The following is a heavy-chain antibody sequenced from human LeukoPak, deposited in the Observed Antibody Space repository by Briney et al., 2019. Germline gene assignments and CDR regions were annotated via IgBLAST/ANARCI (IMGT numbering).Heavy chain of an antibody. D-gene: IGHD2-2*01. V-gene: IGHV3-30-3*01. Sequence: PGRSLRLSCAASGFTFSSYAMHWVRQAPGKGLEWVAVISYDGSNKYYADSVKGRFTISRDNSKNTLYLQMNSLRAEDTAVYYCARDPIVVVPAATLRYYGSGSYYYWGQGTLVTVSS. J-gene: IGHJ4*02. CDR2: ISYDGSNK. CDR3: ARDPIVVVPAATLRYYGSGSYYY. CDR1: GFTFSSYA.